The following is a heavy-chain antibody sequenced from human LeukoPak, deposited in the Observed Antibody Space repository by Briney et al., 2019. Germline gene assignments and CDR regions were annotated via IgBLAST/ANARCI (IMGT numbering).Heavy chain of an antibody. V-gene: IGHV4-59*08. J-gene: IGHJ6*03. Sequence: SETLSLTCTASGGSVSNYYWSWLRQPPGKGLEWIGNIYYSVSTNYNPSLNSRVTISLDTSKKLFSLKLRSVTAADTAVYYCARSGADYDFYFYMDVWGNGTTVTVTS. CDR3: ARSGADYDFYFYMDV. CDR2: IYYSVST. CDR1: GGSVSNYY.